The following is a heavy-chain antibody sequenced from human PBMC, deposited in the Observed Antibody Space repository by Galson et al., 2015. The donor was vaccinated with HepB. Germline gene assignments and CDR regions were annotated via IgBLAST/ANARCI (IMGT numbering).Heavy chain of an antibody. D-gene: IGHD6-13*01. V-gene: IGHV6-1*01. CDR3: ARGVAPAGIGYFDY. CDR2: TYYRSKWYN. CDR1: GDSVSSNSAA. Sequence: CAISGDSVSSNSAAWNWIRQSPSRGLEWLGRTYYRSKWYNDYAVSVKSRITINPDTSKNQFSLQLNSVTPEDTAVYYCARGVAPAGIGYFDYWGQGTLVTVSS. J-gene: IGHJ4*02.